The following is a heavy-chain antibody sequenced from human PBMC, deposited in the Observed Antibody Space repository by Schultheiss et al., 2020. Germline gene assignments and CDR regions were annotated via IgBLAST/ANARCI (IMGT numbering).Heavy chain of an antibody. Sequence: WVRQPPGKGLEWVSGISWNSGSIGYADSVKGRFTISRDHAKNSLYLQMNSLRAEDSAVYYCAKDGYYDSSGYFFDYWGQGTLVTVSS. CDR3: AKDGYYDSSGYFFDY. J-gene: IGHJ4*02. V-gene: IGHV3-9*01. CDR2: ISWNSGSI. D-gene: IGHD3-22*01.